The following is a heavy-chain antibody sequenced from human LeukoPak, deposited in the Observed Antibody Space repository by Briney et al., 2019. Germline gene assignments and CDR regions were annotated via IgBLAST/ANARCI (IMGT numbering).Heavy chain of an antibody. V-gene: IGHV4-59*01. D-gene: IGHD3-22*01. CDR1: GGSISSSY. CDR3: ARESYDSSGYYANFDY. Sequence: PSETLSLTCTVSGGSISSSYWSWIRQPPGKGLEWIGYIYYSGSTNYNPSLKSRVTISVDTSKNQFSLKLSSVTAADTAVYYCARESYDSSGYYANFDYWGQGTLVTVSS. CDR2: IYYSGST. J-gene: IGHJ4*02.